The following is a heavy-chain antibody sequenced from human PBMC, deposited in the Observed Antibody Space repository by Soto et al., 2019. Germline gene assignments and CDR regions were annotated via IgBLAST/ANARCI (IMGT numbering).Heavy chain of an antibody. CDR2: IKSKTDGGTT. CDR3: TTETRGGYSYGPNWFDP. V-gene: IGHV3-15*01. J-gene: IGHJ5*02. CDR1: GFTFSNAW. Sequence: GGSLRLSCAASGFTFSNAWMSWVRQAPGKGLEWVGRIKSKTDGGTTDYAAPVKGRFTISRDDSKNTLYLQMNSLKTEDTAVYYCTTETRGGYSYGPNWFDPWGQGTLVTVSS. D-gene: IGHD5-18*01.